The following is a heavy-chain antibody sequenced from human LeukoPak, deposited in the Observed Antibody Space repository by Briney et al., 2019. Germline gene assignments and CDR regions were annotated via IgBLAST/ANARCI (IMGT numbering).Heavy chain of an antibody. V-gene: IGHV1-69*05. CDR2: IIPIFGTA. CDR3: ARGELGDSSGFSFFDY. Sequence: GASVKVSCKASGGTFSSYAISWVRQAPGQGLEWMGGIIPIFGTANYAQKFQGRVTITTDESTSTAYMELSSLRSEDTAVYYCARGELGDSSGFSFFDYWGQGTLVTVSS. CDR1: GGTFSSYA. D-gene: IGHD3-22*01. J-gene: IGHJ4*02.